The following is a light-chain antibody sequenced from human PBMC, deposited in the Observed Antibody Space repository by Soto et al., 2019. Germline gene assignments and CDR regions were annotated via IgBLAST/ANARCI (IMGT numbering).Light chain of an antibody. CDR1: QSVSSSD. V-gene: IGKV3-20*01. J-gene: IGKJ2*01. CDR2: GAS. Sequence: EIVLTQSPGTLSLSPGERATLSCRASQSVSSSDLAWYQQKPGQAPRLLIYGASSRATGIPDRFSGSGSGTDFTLTISRLEPEDFAVYYCQQYGTTPRTFGQGTQLEIK. CDR3: QQYGTTPRT.